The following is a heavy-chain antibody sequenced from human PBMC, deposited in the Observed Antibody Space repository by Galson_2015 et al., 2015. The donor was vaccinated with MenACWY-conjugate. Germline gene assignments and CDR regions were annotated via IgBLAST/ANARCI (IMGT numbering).Heavy chain of an antibody. V-gene: IGHV3-74*01. J-gene: IGHJ4*02. CDR2: INRDGTST. D-gene: IGHD2-2*01. Sequence: SLRLSCAASGFTFSNYWMHWVRQTPGKGLVWVSRINRDGTSTTYADSVKGRFTISRDNAKNSLYLQMNSLRAEDTAVYYCARDLGFYCSRNDCYSPYWGQGTLVTVSS. CDR3: ARDLGFYCSRNDCYSPY. CDR1: GFTFSNYW.